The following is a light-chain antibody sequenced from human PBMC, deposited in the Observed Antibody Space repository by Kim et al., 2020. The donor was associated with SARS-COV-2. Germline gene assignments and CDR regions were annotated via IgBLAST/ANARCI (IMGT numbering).Light chain of an antibody. CDR3: QQYNNWPPFT. CDR2: GAS. J-gene: IGKJ2*01. V-gene: IGKV3-15*01. CDR1: QSVRNN. Sequence: VSPGERATRSCRASQSVRNNLAWYQQTPGQAPRLLIYGASTRATGIPARFSGSGSGTEFTLIINSLQSEDFAVYYCQQYNNWPPFTFGQGTKLEI.